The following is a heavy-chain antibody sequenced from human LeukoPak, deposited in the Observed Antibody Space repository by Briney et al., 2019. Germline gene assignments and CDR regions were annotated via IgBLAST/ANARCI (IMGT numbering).Heavy chain of an antibody. V-gene: IGHV1-46*01. CDR2: INPSGGST. Sequence: VASVKVSCTASGYTFTSYYMHWVRQATGQGLEWMGIINPSGGSTSYAQKFQGRVTMTRDTSTSTVYMELSSLRSEDTAVYYCARDRDERNYYDSSGYYQSLDYWGQGTLVTVS. J-gene: IGHJ4*02. CDR1: GYTFTSYY. CDR3: ARDRDERNYYDSSGYYQSLDY. D-gene: IGHD3-22*01.